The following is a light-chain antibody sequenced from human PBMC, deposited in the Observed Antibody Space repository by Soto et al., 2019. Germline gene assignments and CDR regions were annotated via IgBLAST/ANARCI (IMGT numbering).Light chain of an antibody. J-gene: IGLJ2*01. Sequence: QLVLTQSPSASASLGASVKLTCTLSSGHSSYAIAWHQKQSEKGPRYLMKLNSDGSHSKGDGIPDRFSGSSSGAERYLTISSLQSEDEADYYCQTWGTGIQVFGGGTQLTVL. CDR2: LNSDGSH. V-gene: IGLV4-69*01. CDR3: QTWGTGIQV. CDR1: SGHSSYA.